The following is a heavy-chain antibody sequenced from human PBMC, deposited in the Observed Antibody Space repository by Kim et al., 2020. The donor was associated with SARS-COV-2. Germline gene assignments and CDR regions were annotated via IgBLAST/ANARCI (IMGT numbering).Heavy chain of an antibody. J-gene: IGHJ6*02. CDR3: ARGGERGYYYCMAV. Sequence: SQKFQGRVTITRDTAASTAYMELSSLRSEDTAVYYCARGGERGYYYCMAVWGQGTTVTVSS. D-gene: IGHD3-10*01. V-gene: IGHV1-3*01.